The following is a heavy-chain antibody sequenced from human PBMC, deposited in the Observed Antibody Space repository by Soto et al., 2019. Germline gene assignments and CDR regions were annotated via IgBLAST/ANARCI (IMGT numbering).Heavy chain of an antibody. Sequence: ASVKVSCKASGYNFLTYGVSWLRQAPGRGLEWMGWISTDNTHRNYAQNFQERVTMTTDTSTNTAYMELRSLRSDDTAIYYCARDRPGISVIRAVKTYNYFDPWGQGTLVTVSS. D-gene: IGHD3-10*01. CDR1: GYNFLTYG. V-gene: IGHV1-18*01. J-gene: IGHJ5*02. CDR2: ISTDNTHR. CDR3: ARDRPGISVIRAVKTYNYFDP.